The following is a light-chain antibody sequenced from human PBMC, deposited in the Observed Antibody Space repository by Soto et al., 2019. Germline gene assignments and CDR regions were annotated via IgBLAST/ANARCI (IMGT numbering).Light chain of an antibody. CDR2: DAS. V-gene: IGKV3-20*01. CDR1: QFVSSNS. J-gene: IGKJ1*01. Sequence: EIVLTQSPATLSLSPGDRATLSCRASQFVSSNSLAWYRQKRGQAPRLLIHDASSRATGIPDRVSGSGSWTDCTLTSSRLEPEDFAVYYCQQYAGSPRTFGQGTKVDIK. CDR3: QQYAGSPRT.